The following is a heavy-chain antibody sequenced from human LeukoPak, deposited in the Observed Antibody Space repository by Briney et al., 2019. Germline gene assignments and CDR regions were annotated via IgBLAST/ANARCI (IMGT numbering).Heavy chain of an antibody. D-gene: IGHD3-3*01. CDR3: ARGGYDSDFDY. CDR1: GGSFSGYY. J-gene: IGHJ4*02. Sequence: PSETLSLTCAVYGGSFSGYYWSWIRQPPGKGLEWIAYIYFTGRTQYNPSLKSRVTISEDTSKNQFSLRLSSVTPADTAVYYCARGGYDSDFDYWGQGTLVTVSS. CDR2: IYFTGRT. V-gene: IGHV4-59*01.